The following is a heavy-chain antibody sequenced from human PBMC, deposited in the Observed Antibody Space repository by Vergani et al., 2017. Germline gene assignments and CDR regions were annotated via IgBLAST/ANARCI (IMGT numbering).Heavy chain of an antibody. V-gene: IGHV1-3*01. CDR2: INAGNGNT. CDR3: ARSSTIVRGVFPENWFDP. D-gene: IGHD3-10*01. J-gene: IGHJ5*02. CDR1: GYTFTSYA. Sequence: QVQLVQSGAEVKKPGASVKVSCKASGYTFTSYAMHWVRQAPGQRLEWMGWINAGNGNTKYSQKFQGRVTITRDTSASTAYMELSSLRSEDTAVYYCARSSTIVRGVFPENWFDPWGQGTLVTVSS.